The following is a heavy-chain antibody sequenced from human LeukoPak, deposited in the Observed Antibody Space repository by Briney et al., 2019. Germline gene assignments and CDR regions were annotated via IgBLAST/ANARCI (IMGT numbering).Heavy chain of an antibody. J-gene: IGHJ5*02. V-gene: IGHV1-2*02. D-gene: IGHD3-3*01. CDR1: GYTFTGYY. CDR2: INPDRGGT. Sequence: GASVKVSCKASGYTFTGYYMHWVRQAPGQGLGWMGWINPDRGGTNYAQKFRGRVTMTRDTSISTAYMELSRLRSDDTAVYYCARCISVLPSGFDPWGQGTLVTVFS. CDR3: ARCISVLPSGFDP.